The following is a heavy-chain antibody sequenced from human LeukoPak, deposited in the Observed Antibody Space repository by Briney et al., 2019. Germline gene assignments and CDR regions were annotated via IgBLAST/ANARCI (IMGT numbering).Heavy chain of an antibody. CDR3: AKMGWELLWGESYYFDY. CDR2: ISGSGGST. CDR1: GFTFSSYG. J-gene: IGHJ4*02. V-gene: IGHV3-23*01. D-gene: IGHD1-26*01. Sequence: PGGTLRLSCAASGFTFSSYGMSWVRQAPGKGLEWVSAISGSGGSTYYADSVKGRFTISRDNSKNTLYLQMNSLRAEDTAVYYCAKMGWELLWGESYYFDYWGQGTLVTVSS.